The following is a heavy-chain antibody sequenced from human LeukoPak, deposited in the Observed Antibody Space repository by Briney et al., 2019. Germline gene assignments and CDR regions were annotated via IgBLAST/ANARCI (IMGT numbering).Heavy chain of an antibody. CDR1: GYTFTSYG. V-gene: IGHV1-18*01. J-gene: IGHJ1*01. D-gene: IGHD3-22*01. CDR3: ARGNDSSGYFNPYAEYFQH. CDR2: ISAYNGNT. Sequence: ASVKVSCKASGYTFTSYGISWVRQAPGQRLEWMGWISAYNGNTNYAQKLQGRVTVTTDTSTSTAYMELRSLRSDDTAVYYCARGNDSSGYFNPYAEYFQHWGQGTLVTVSS.